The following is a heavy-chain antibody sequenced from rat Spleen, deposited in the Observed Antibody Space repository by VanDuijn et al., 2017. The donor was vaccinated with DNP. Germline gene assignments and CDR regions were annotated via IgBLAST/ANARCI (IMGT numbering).Heavy chain of an antibody. V-gene: IGHV5-25*01. J-gene: IGHJ2*01. CDR3: AKYYGYNSYFFDY. CDR1: GFTFSDYY. CDR2: ISPSGGST. D-gene: IGHD1-9*01. Sequence: EVQLVESGGGLVQPGRSLKVSCAASGFTFSDYYMAWVRQAPTKGLEWVASISPSGGSTYYRDSVKGRFTISRDNAKSTLYLQMDSLRSEDTATYYCAKYYGYNSYFFDYWGQGVLVTVSS.